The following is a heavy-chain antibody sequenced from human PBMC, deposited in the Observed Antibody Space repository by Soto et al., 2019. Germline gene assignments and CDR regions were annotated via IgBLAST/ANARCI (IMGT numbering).Heavy chain of an antibody. Sequence: QLQLQESGPGLVKPSETLSLTCTVSGGSISSSSYYWGWIRQPPGKGLEWIGSIYYSGSTYYNPYHKSRVTISVDTSKNQYYLKLTSVTAAQTAVYYCPRPPRYYDFLSGYPQFYYGIDVWGQWTTVTVSS. CDR1: GGSISSSSYY. D-gene: IGHD3-3*01. J-gene: IGHJ6*02. CDR2: IYYSGST. V-gene: IGHV4-39*01. CDR3: PRPPRYYDFLSGYPQFYYGIDV.